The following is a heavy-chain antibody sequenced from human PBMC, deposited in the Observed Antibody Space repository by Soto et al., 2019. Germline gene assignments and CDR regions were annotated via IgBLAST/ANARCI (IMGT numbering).Heavy chain of an antibody. CDR1: GFTFSTYW. CDR3: VRGLGTQSTDY. D-gene: IGHD6-19*01. CDR2: IYSDGSNT. V-gene: IGHV3-74*01. Sequence: GGSLRLSCAASGFTFSTYWMHWVRQAPGKGLVWVSRIYSDGSNTYYADSVNGRFTSSRDNAKNTLYLQMNSLRVEDTAVYYCVRGLGTQSTDYWGQGTLVTSPQ. J-gene: IGHJ4*02.